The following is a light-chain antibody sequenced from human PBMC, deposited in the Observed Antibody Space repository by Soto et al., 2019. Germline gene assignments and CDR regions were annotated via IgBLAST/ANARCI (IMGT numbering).Light chain of an antibody. CDR2: LNSDGSH. Sequence: QPVLTQSPSASASLGASVKLTCTLSSGHSSYAIAWHQQQPEKGPRYLMKLNSDGSHSKGDGIPDRFSGSSSGAERYLTISSLQSEDEADYYCQTWGTGIQVFGTGTKVTFL. V-gene: IGLV4-69*01. J-gene: IGLJ1*01. CDR3: QTWGTGIQV. CDR1: SGHSSYA.